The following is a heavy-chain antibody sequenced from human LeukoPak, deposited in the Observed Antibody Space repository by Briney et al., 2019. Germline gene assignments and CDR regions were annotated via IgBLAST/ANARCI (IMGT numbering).Heavy chain of an antibody. J-gene: IGHJ4*02. CDR1: GYTFTGYY. CDR3: AKSIRDPIVVVISPFTFDY. Sequence: ASVKVSCKASGYTFTGYYMHWVRQAPGQGLEWMGWINPNSGGTNYAQKFQGRVTMTRDTSISTAYMELSRLRSDDTAVYYCAKSIRDPIVVVISPFTFDYWGQGTLVTVSS. V-gene: IGHV1-2*02. CDR2: INPNSGGT. D-gene: IGHD3-22*01.